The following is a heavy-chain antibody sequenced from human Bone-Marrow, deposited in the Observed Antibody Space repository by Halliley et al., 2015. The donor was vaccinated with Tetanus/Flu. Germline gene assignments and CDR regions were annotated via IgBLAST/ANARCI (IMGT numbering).Heavy chain of an antibody. CDR2: ISWNSDTI. CDR3: AREGDFYYYFYTLDV. J-gene: IGHJ6*02. V-gene: IGHV3-9*01. Sequence: SLRLSCAASGFTFDDYAMHWVRQAPGKGLEWASGISWNSDTIGYADSVKGRFTISRDNAKNSLYLQMNSLRPEDTALYYCAREGDFYYYFYTLDVWGQVTTVTVSS. CDR1: GFTFDDYA.